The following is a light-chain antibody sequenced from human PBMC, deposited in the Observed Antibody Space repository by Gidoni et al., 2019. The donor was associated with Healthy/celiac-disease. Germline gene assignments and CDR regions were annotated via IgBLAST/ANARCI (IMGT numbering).Light chain of an antibody. CDR3: QQRSNWPPIT. J-gene: IGKJ5*01. CDR2: DAS. CDR1: QSVSSY. Sequence: EIVLTQSPATLSLSPGARATLSCRASQSVSSYLAWSQQKPGQAPRLLIYDASNRATGIPARFSGSGSGTDFPLTISSLEPEDLAVYYCQQRSNWPPITFGQGTRLEIK. V-gene: IGKV3-11*01.